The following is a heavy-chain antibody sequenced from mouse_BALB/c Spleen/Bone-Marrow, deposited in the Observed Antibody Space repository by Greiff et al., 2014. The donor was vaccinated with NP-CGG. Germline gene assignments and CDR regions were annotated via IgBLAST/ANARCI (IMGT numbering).Heavy chain of an antibody. D-gene: IGHD2-14*01. J-gene: IGHJ3*01. Sequence: QVQLQQSGPELVKPGPSVRISCKASGYTFTSYYIHWVKQRPGQGLEWIGWIYPGNVNTNYSEKFKGKATLTADKSSSTAYMQLSSLTSEDSAVYFCARGGYDGAWFAYWGQGTLVTVSA. CDR2: IYPGNVNT. CDR3: ARGGYDGAWFAY. CDR1: GYTFTSYY. V-gene: IGHV1S56*01.